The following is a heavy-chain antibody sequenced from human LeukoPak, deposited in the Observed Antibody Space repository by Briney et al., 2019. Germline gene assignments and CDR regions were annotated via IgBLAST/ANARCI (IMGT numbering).Heavy chain of an antibody. Sequence: SQTLSLTCTVSGGSISSGDYYWSWIRQPPGKGLEWIGYIYYSGSTYYNPSLKSRVTISVDTSKNQFSLKLSSVTAADTAVYYCASTSDSGGYYYDYWGQGTLVTVSS. V-gene: IGHV4-30-4*08. D-gene: IGHD3-22*01. CDR3: ASTSDSGGYYYDY. J-gene: IGHJ4*02. CDR2: IYYSGST. CDR1: GGSISSGDYY.